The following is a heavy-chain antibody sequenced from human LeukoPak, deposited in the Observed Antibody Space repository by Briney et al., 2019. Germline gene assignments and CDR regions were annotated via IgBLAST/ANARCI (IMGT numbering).Heavy chain of an antibody. V-gene: IGHV4-39*07. J-gene: IGHJ3*02. CDR3: ARVWIPPQYYYDSSGYSRYAFDI. CDR2: IYYSGST. D-gene: IGHD3-22*01. CDR1: GGSISSSSYY. Sequence: SETLSLTCTVSGGSISSSSYYWGWIRQPPGKGLEWIGRIYYSGSTYYNPSLKSRVTISVDTSKNQFSLKLSSVTAADTAVYYCARVWIPPQYYYDSSGYSRYAFDIWGQGTMVTVSS.